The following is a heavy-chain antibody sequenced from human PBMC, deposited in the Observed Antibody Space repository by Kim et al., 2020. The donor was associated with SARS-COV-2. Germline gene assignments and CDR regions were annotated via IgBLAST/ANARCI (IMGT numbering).Heavy chain of an antibody. CDR1: GFTFGDYA. J-gene: IGHJ6*02. Sequence: GGSLRLSCTASGFTFGDYAMSWVRQAPGKGLEWVGFIRSKAYGGTTEYAASVKGRFTISRDDSKSIAYLQMNSLKTEDTAVYYCTRDSGIADHYYYYGMDVWGQGTTVTVSS. D-gene: IGHD6-13*01. CDR2: IRSKAYGGTT. V-gene: IGHV3-49*04. CDR3: TRDSGIADHYYYYGMDV.